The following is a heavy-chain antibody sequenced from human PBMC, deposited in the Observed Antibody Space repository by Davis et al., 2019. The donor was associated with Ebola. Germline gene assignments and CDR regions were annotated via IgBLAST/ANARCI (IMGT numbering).Heavy chain of an antibody. D-gene: IGHD5-12*01. CDR2: INPNSGGT. V-gene: IGHV1-2*04. Sequence: ASVKVSCKASGYTFTGYYMHWVRQAPGQGLEWMGWINPNSGGTNYAQKFQGWVTMTRDTSISTAYMELSRLRSDDTAVYYCARGASGYDTYYYGMDVWGQGTTVTVS. CDR1: GYTFTGYY. CDR3: ARGASGYDTYYYGMDV. J-gene: IGHJ6*02.